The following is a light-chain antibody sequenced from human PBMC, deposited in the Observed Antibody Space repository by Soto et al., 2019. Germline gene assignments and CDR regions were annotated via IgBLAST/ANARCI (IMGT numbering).Light chain of an antibody. CDR2: QTS. V-gene: IGKV3-11*01. CDR1: QYINTR. J-gene: IGKJ1*01. CDR3: HQRQSWPRT. Sequence: MQSPVSVCLSPGARATLAVGASQYINTRLAWYQHRPGQAPRLLIYQTSIRAAGIPARFSASGSGTDFTLTISDVQPEDFALYYCHQRQSWPRTFGQGTKVDI.